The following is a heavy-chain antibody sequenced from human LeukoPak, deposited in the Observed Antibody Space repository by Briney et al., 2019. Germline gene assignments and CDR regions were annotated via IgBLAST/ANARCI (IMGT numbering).Heavy chain of an antibody. J-gene: IGHJ4*02. V-gene: IGHV4-59*08. CDR1: GGSISSYY. D-gene: IGHD3-3*01. CDR2: IYYSGST. Sequence: SETLSLTCTVSGGSISSYYWSWIRQSPGKGLEWIGYIYYSGSTNYNPSLKSRVTISVDTSKNQFSLKLSSVTAADTAVYYCAGMYYDFWSGSPPSYYFDYWGQGTLVTVSS. CDR3: AGMYYDFWSGSPPSYYFDY.